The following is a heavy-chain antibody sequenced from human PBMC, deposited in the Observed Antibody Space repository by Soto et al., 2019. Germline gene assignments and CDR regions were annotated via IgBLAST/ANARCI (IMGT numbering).Heavy chain of an antibody. J-gene: IGHJ4*02. V-gene: IGHV3-9*01. CDR1: GFNFDYYA. Sequence: QSGGSLRLSSVASGFNFDYYAMHWVRQPPGKGLEWVSGINWNSDTVGYADSVKGRFTVSRDNAKGSLLLQMSSLGPEDTAVYFCAMSNSNDLYYHFESWGQGTPVTVSS. D-gene: IGHD3-22*01. CDR2: INWNSDTV. CDR3: AMSNSNDLYYHFES.